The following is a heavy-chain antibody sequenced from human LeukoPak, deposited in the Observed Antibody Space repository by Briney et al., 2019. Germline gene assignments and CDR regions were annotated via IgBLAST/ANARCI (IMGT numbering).Heavy chain of an antibody. J-gene: IGHJ4*02. CDR3: ARGLYSSSWYYFDY. D-gene: IGHD6-13*01. Sequence: ASETLSLTCAVYGGSFSGYYWGWIRRPPGKGLEWIGEINHSGSTNYNPSLKSRVTISVDTSKNQFSLKLSSVTAADTAVYYCARGLYSSSWYYFDYWGQGTLVTVSS. CDR2: INHSGST. V-gene: IGHV4-34*01. CDR1: GGSFSGYY.